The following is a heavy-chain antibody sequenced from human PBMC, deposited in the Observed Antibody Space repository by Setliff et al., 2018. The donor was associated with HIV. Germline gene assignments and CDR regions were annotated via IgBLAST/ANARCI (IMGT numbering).Heavy chain of an antibody. V-gene: IGHV4-39*01. CDR2: IYYSGST. CDR3: ARNTDVDSVYRPIHI. D-gene: IGHD1-26*01. Sequence: SETLSLTCTVSGGSISGSSYYWGWIRQPPGKGLEWIGSIYYSGSTYHNPSLKSRLTMSVDTSNNQFSLWLSSVTAADTAVYYCARNTDVDSVYRPIHIWGQGTMVTVSS. J-gene: IGHJ3*02. CDR1: GGSISGSSYY.